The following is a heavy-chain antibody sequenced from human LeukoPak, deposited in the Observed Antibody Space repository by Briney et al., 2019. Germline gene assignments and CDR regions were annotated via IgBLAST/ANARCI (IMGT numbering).Heavy chain of an antibody. CDR2: IYPGDSDT. J-gene: IGHJ6*02. Sequence: GEALQISCKGSGCGFTSYWIGWVRRMPGKGLEWMGIIYPGDSDTRYSPSFQGQVTISADKSISTAYLQLSSLKASDTAMYYCARQKGSYGHRTYYYYGMDVWGQGTTVTVSS. CDR1: GCGFTSYW. V-gene: IGHV5-51*01. CDR3: ARQKGSYGHRTYYYYGMDV. D-gene: IGHD5-18*01.